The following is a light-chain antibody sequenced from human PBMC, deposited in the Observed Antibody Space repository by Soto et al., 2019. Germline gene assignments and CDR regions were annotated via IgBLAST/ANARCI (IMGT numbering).Light chain of an antibody. J-gene: IGKJ2*01. CDR3: QQINSYPPT. V-gene: IGKV1-9*01. Sequence: DIQLTQSPSFLSASVGDRVTITCLASQGISSYLAWYQQKPGKAPKLLIYAASTLQSGVPSTFSGSGSATEFTLTIRSLQPEDFASYYCQQINSYPPTFSQGTKLYI. CDR1: QGISSY. CDR2: AAS.